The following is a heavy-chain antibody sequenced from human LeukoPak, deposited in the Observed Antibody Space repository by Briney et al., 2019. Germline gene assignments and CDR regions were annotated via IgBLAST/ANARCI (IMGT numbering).Heavy chain of an antibody. CDR1: GSTFSDYY. CDR3: ARAGYNTDWYSSWSIDY. J-gene: IGHJ4*02. V-gene: IGHV3-11*04. CDR2: ISSSGSTI. Sequence: PGGSLRLSCAASGSTFSDYYMSWIRQAPGKGLEWVSYISSSGSTIYYADSVKGRFTISRDNSKNTLYLQVNSLRAEGTAVYYCARAGYNTDWYSSWSIDYWGQGTLVTVSS. D-gene: IGHD2-21*02.